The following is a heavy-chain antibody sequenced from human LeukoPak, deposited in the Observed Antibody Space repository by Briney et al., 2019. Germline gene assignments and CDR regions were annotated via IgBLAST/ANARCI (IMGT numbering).Heavy chain of an antibody. V-gene: IGHV3-30*02. J-gene: IGHJ4*02. CDR1: RFTFSSYG. CDR3: ARGLQSDY. D-gene: IGHD5-24*01. Sequence: GGSPRLSCAASRFTFSSYGMHWVRQAPGKGLEWVAFIRNDGSNKYYADSVKGRFTISRDNSKNTLYLQMNSPRAEDTAVYYCARGLQSDYWGQGTLVTVPS. CDR2: IRNDGSNK.